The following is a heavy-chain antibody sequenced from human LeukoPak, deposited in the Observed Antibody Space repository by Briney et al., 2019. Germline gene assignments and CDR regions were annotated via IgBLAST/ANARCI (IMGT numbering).Heavy chain of an antibody. CDR3: ARHSGPYSSSWFDY. Sequence: SETLSLTCTVSGGSISSSSYYWGWIRQPPGKGLEWIGSIYYSGSTYYNPSLKSRVTISVDTSKNQFSLKLSSVTAADTAVYYCARHSGPYSSSWFDYWGQGTLVTVSS. D-gene: IGHD6-13*01. J-gene: IGHJ4*02. V-gene: IGHV4-39*01. CDR1: GGSISSSSYY. CDR2: IYYSGST.